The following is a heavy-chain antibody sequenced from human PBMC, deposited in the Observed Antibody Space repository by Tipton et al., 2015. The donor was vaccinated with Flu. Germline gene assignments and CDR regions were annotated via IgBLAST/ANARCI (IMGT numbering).Heavy chain of an antibody. Sequence: RSLRLSCAASGFTFSSYAMHWVRQAPGKGLEWVAVISYDGSNKYYADSVKGRFTISRDNSKNTLYLQMNSLRAEDTAVYYCARLVTAAFDYWGQGTLVTVSS. J-gene: IGHJ4*02. CDR3: ARLVTAAFDY. CDR1: GFTFSSYA. V-gene: IGHV3-30*04. D-gene: IGHD1-14*01. CDR2: ISYDGSNK.